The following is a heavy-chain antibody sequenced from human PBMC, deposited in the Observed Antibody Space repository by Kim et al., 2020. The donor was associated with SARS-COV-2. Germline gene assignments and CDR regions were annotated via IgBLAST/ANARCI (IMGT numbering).Heavy chain of an antibody. V-gene: IGHV3-21*01. CDR1: GFTFSSYT. Sequence: GGSLRLSCAAYGFTFSSYTMNWVRQPPGKGLEWVSSISSSNDYVYYADSVKGRFTISRDNAKNSLYLQMNSLRAEDTAVYYCARDRYGYYPMDVWGQGTTVTVSS. CDR2: ISSSNDYV. CDR3: ARDRYGYYPMDV. D-gene: IGHD5-18*01. J-gene: IGHJ6*02.